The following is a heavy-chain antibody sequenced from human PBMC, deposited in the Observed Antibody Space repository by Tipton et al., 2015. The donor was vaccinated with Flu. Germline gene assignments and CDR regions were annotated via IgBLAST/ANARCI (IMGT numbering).Heavy chain of an antibody. J-gene: IGHJ4*02. V-gene: IGHV5-51*03. D-gene: IGHD6-19*01. CDR2: IYPGVSEI. Sequence: VQLVQSGAEVKKSGESLKISCEGSGYIFTNYWIGWVRQVPGKGLEWMGIIYPGVSEINYSPSFQGQVTISVDKSINTAYLQWSSLKASDTAMYYCVRRDTIGWFYFEFWGQGTRVTVSS. CDR3: VRRDTIGWFYFEF. CDR1: GYIFTNYW.